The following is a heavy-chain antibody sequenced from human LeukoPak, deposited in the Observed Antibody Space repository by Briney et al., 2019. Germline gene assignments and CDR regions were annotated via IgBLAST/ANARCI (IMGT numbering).Heavy chain of an antibody. Sequence: SVTVSCKASGGTFISYAISWVRQAPGQGLEWMGRIIPNLGMALYAQKFKGRVTITADKSPSTAYMELSSLTSEDTAVYFCARDLVCTMNCKDSWGQGTLVTVS. D-gene: IGHD2-2*01. CDR2: IIPNLGMA. CDR3: ARDLVCTMNCKDS. V-gene: IGHV1-69*04. J-gene: IGHJ4*02. CDR1: GGTFISYA.